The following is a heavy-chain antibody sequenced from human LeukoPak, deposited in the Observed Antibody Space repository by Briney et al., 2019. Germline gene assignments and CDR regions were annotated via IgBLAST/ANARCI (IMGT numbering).Heavy chain of an antibody. Sequence: SQTLSLTCTVSGGTISSGDYYWSWIRQPPGKGLEWIGYIYYSGSTNYNPSLKSRVTISVDTSKNQFSLKLSSVTAADTAVYYCARPRLGYYDSSGYYYDGAYWYFDLWGRGTLLTVSS. CDR3: ARPRLGYYDSSGYYYDGAYWYFDL. CDR2: IYYSGST. D-gene: IGHD3-22*01. J-gene: IGHJ2*01. V-gene: IGHV4-30-4*01. CDR1: GGTISSGDYY.